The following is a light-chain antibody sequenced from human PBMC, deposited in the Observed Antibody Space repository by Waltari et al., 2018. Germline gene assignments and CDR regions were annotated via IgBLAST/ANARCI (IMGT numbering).Light chain of an antibody. CDR3: QQFNNYLIT. J-gene: IGKJ5*01. V-gene: IGKV1D-13*01. CDR2: DAS. Sequence: AIQLTQSPSSLSASVGDRVTITCRASQGISSALAWYQQKPGKAPKLLIYDASSWESGVPSRFSGSGSGTDFTLTISSLQPEDFATYYCQQFNNYLITFGQGTRLEIK. CDR1: QGISSA.